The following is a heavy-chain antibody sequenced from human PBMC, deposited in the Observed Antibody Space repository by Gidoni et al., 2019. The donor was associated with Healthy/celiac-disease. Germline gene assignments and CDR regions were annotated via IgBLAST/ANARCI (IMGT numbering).Heavy chain of an antibody. Sequence: QVQLVESGGGVVHPWRSLRLSCASSGFTFSSYGLHWVRQTPGKGLEWVAVIWYDGSNKYYADSVKGRFTISRDNSKNKLYLQMNSLRAEDTAVYYCARDEYSGSTRGFDPWGQGTLVTVSS. CDR1: GFTFSSYG. V-gene: IGHV3-33*01. CDR3: ARDEYSGSTRGFDP. D-gene: IGHD1-26*01. CDR2: IWYDGSNK. J-gene: IGHJ5*02.